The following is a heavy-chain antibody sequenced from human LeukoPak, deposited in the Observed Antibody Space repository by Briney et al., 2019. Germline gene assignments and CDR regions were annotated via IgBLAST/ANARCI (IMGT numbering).Heavy chain of an antibody. D-gene: IGHD3-10*01. CDR3: ARHSDNYGSGSFPDFDP. Sequence: PSETLSLTCTVSGGALSSSSHYWGWIRQAPGKGLEWVGSMYYSAYYNPSLKSRVTISEDTSKNQFSLKLSSVTAADTAIYCCARHSDNYGSGSFPDFDPWGQGTLVTVSS. J-gene: IGHJ5*02. CDR1: GGALSSSSHY. CDR2: MYYSA. V-gene: IGHV4-39*07.